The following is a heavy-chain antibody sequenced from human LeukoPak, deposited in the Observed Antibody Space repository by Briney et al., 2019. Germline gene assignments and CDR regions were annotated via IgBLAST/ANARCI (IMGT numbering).Heavy chain of an antibody. Sequence: PSETLSLTCNVSGDSLTSHLWSWIRQPPGKGLEWIGYVFHSGTTNYSPSLKSRVTISLDTSKKQFYLRLASVTAADTAVYYCARRMATVTDAFDIWGRGTMVSVSS. D-gene: IGHD5-24*01. V-gene: IGHV4-59*08. CDR1: GDSLTSHL. CDR2: VFHSGTT. J-gene: IGHJ3*02. CDR3: ARRMATVTDAFDI.